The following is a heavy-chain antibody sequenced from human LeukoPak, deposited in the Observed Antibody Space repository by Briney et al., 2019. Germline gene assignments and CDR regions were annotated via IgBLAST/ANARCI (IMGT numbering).Heavy chain of an antibody. J-gene: IGHJ4*02. CDR3: ARGDDYGDYGYYFDY. CDR1: GYTFTSYG. Sequence: GASVKVSCKASGYTFTSYGISWVRQAPGQGLEWMGWISAYNGNTNYAQKLQGRVTMTTDTSTCTAYMELRSLRSDDTAVYYCARGDDYGDYGYYFDYWGQGTLVTVSS. V-gene: IGHV1-18*01. CDR2: ISAYNGNT. D-gene: IGHD4-17*01.